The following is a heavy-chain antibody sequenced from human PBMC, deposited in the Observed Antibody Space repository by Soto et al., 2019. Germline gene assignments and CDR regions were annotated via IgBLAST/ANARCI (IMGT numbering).Heavy chain of an antibody. CDR2: IKQDGSEK. Sequence: PGGPLRLSCAASGFTFSSYWMSWVGQAPGKGLEWVANIKQDGSEKYYVDSVKGRFTISRDNAKNSLYLQMNSLRAEDTAVYYCARWSSSSWYYFDYWGQGTLVTVSS. J-gene: IGHJ4*02. CDR3: ARWSSSSWYYFDY. CDR1: GFTFSSYW. D-gene: IGHD6-13*01. V-gene: IGHV3-7*05.